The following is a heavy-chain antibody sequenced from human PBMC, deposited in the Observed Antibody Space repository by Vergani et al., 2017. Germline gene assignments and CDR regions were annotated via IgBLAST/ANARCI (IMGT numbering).Heavy chain of an antibody. CDR1: GFTSRSYA. D-gene: IGHD1-26*01. Sequence: EVLLVESGGALVQPGGSLRLSCAASGFTSRSYAMTWVRQAPGKGLEWVSAITGSGGSTHYADSVKGQFTISRDNSSNTLFLQMNSLRPADTAVYYCVRDRGALPAEYFHHWGQGTLVTVSS. CDR2: ITGSGGST. J-gene: IGHJ1*01. CDR3: VRDRGALPAEYFHH. V-gene: IGHV3-23*04.